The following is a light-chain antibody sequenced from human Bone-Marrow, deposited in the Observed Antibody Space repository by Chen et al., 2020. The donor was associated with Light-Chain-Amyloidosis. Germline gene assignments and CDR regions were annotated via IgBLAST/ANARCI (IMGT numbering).Light chain of an antibody. CDR3: SSYTITNTLV. V-gene: IGLV2-14*01. CDR2: EVT. CDR1: SSDVGGDNH. Sequence: QSALTQPASVSGSPGQSITISCTGTSSDVGGDNHFSWYQQHPDKAPKLMIYEVTNRPSWVPDRFSGSKTDNTASLPISGLQTEDEADYVCSSYTITNTLVFGSGTRVTVL. J-gene: IGLJ1*01.